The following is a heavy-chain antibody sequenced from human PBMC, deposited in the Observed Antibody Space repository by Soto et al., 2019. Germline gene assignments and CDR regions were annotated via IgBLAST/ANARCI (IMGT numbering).Heavy chain of an antibody. CDR2: INPNSGGT. V-gene: IGHV1-2*04. J-gene: IGHJ3*02. D-gene: IGHD1-26*01. Sequence: GASVKVSCKASGYTFTGYYIHWVRQAPGQGLEWMGWINPNSGGTNYAQKFQGWVTMTRDTSINTAYMELSRLRSNDTAVYYCTRDHGSSASDAFDIWGKGTMVTVSS. CDR1: GYTFTGYY. CDR3: TRDHGSSASDAFDI.